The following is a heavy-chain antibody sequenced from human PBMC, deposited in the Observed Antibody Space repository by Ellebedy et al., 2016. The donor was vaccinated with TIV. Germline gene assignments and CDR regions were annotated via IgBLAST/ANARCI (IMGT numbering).Heavy chain of an antibody. CDR1: GYTFTGYY. J-gene: IGHJ4*02. D-gene: IGHD6-19*01. CDR2: INPNSGGT. CDR3: ARAPYSSGWYQVDY. V-gene: IGHV1-2*02. Sequence: AASVKVSCKASGYTFTGYYMHWVRQAPGQGLEWMGWINPNSGGTNYAQKFQGRVTMTRDTSISTAYMELSRLRSDDTAVYYCARAPYSSGWYQVDYWGQGTLVTVSS.